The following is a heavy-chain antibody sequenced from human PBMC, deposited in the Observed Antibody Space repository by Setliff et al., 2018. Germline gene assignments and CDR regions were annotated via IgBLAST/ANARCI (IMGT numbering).Heavy chain of an antibody. D-gene: IGHD6-13*01. J-gene: IGHJ4*02. CDR2: MYFSGST. Sequence: PSETLSLTCTVSGGSISTNSYYWGWIRQPPGKGLEWIGSMYFSGSTYYNPSLKSRVTISIDKSKNQFSLKLSSVTAADTAVYYCARAPRDFAGTGSYFDGWGQGTLVTVSS. CDR3: ARAPRDFAGTGSYFDG. CDR1: GGSISTNSYY. V-gene: IGHV4-39*07.